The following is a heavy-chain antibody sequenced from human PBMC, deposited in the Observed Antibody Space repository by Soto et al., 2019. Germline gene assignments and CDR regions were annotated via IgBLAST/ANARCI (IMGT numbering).Heavy chain of an antibody. CDR3: AREGNLGRWLQPLDF. CDR2: IHYNGNT. Sequence: LRETLSLTCTVSGDSISSYSWSWIRQPPGKGLEWIGNIHYNGNTKYSPSLKSRVTMSVDTSKNHFSLRLISVTAADTAIYFCAREGNLGRWLQPLDFWGQGTLVTVSS. J-gene: IGHJ4*02. CDR1: GDSISSYS. D-gene: IGHD5-12*01. V-gene: IGHV4-59*01.